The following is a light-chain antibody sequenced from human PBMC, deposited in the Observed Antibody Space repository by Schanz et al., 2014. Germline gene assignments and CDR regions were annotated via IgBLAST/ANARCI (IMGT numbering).Light chain of an antibody. CDR1: QDISSW. Sequence: DIQMTQSPSSVSASVGDRVTITCRASQDISSWVAWYQQKPGKAPKLLIYAASSLQSGVPSRFSGSGSGTDFTLTISSLQPEDFATYYCQQSNSFPPFTFGPGTKVDIK. V-gene: IGKV1-12*01. J-gene: IGKJ3*01. CDR3: QQSNSFPPFT. CDR2: AAS.